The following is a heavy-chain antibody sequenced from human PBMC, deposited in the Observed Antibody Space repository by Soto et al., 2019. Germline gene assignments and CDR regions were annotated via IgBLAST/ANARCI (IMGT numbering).Heavy chain of an antibody. CDR3: AREGDFWSGYYGMDV. J-gene: IGHJ6*02. D-gene: IGHD3-3*01. CDR1: GGTFSSYA. CDR2: IIPIFGTA. Sequence: RASVKVSCKASGGTFSSYAISWVRQAPGQGLEWMGGIIPIFGTANYAQKFQGRVTITADESTSTAYMELSSLRSEDTAVYYCAREGDFWSGYYGMDVWGQGTTVTVSS. V-gene: IGHV1-69*13.